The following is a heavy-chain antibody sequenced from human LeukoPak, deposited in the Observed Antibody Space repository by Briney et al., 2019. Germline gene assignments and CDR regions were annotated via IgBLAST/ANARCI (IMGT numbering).Heavy chain of an antibody. CDR3: ARDPRQYSSGWYYFDY. J-gene: IGHJ4*02. V-gene: IGHV3-30-3*01. Sequence: GGSLRLSCAASGFTFSSYAMHWVRQAPGKGLEGGAVISYDGSNKYYADSVKGRFTISRDDSKNTLYLQMNSLRAEDTAVYYCARDPRQYSSGWYYFDYWGQGTLVTVSS. CDR1: GFTFSSYA. CDR2: ISYDGSNK. D-gene: IGHD6-19*01.